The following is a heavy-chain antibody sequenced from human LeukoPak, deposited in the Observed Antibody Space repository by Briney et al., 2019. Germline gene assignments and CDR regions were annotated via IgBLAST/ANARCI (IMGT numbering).Heavy chain of an antibody. J-gene: IGHJ4*02. CDR3: ARRAGEYSHPYDY. CDR1: GFTFSSYW. V-gene: IGHV3-53*01. Sequence: GGSLRLSCAASGFTFSSYWMSWVRQAPGKGLGWVSVIYNGGSTYYADSVKGRFTISRDNSRNTLYLQMNSLRAEDTAVYYCARRAGEYSHPYDYWGQGTLVTVSS. D-gene: IGHD4-17*01. CDR2: IYNGGST.